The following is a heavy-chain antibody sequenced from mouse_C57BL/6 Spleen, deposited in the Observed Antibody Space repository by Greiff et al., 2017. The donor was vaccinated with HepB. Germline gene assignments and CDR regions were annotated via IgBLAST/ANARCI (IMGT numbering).Heavy chain of an antibody. J-gene: IGHJ4*01. CDR1: GYSFTDYN. CDR3: ARKRGTVVAGMDY. Sequence: VHVKQSGPELVKPGASVKISCKASGYSFTDYNMNWVKQSNGKSLEWIGVINPNYGTTSYNQKFKGKATLTVDQSSSTAYMQLNSLTSEDSAVYYCARKRGTVVAGMDYWGQGTSVTVSS. D-gene: IGHD1-1*01. V-gene: IGHV1-39*01. CDR2: INPNYGTT.